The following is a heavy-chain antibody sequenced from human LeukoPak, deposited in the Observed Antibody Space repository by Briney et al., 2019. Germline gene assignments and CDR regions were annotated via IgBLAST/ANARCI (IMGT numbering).Heavy chain of an antibody. CDR1: GFTFSSYA. D-gene: IGHD4/OR15-4a*01. Sequence: GGSLRLSCSASGFTFSSYAMHWVRQAPGKGLEWVAVISYDGSNKYYADSVKGRFTISRDNSENTLYLQMNSLRAEDTAVYYCARGGAYWGQGTLVTVSS. CDR3: ARGGAY. CDR2: ISYDGSNK. J-gene: IGHJ4*02. V-gene: IGHV3-30*04.